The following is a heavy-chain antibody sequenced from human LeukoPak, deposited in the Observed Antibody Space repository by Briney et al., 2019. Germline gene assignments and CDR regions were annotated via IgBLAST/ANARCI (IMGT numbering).Heavy chain of an antibody. CDR2: ISGRADIT. Sequence: GGSLRLSCAASGFTFDSYAMTWVRQAPGKGLEWVSTISGRADITYYADSVKGRFTISRDNSKNTLYLQMNSLRDEDAAVYYCARGLMTPNTYCDLWGQGTLVTVSS. J-gene: IGHJ4*02. CDR1: GFTFDSYA. V-gene: IGHV3-23*01. CDR3: ARGLMTPNTYCDL. D-gene: IGHD2-8*01.